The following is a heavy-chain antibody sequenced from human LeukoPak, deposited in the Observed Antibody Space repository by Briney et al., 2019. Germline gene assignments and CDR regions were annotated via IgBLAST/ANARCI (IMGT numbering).Heavy chain of an antibody. Sequence: GGSLKLSCAASGFTFSSYSMNWVRQAPGKGLEWVSSISSSSSYIYYADSVKGRFTISRDNAKNSLYLQMNSLRAEDTAVYYCARDIRLAAQYWGQGTLVTVSS. J-gene: IGHJ4*02. D-gene: IGHD6-6*01. V-gene: IGHV3-21*01. CDR2: ISSSSSYI. CDR1: GFTFSSYS. CDR3: ARDIRLAAQY.